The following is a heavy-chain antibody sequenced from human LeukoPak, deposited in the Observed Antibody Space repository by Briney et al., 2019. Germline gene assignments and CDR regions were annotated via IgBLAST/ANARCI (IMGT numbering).Heavy chain of an antibody. V-gene: IGHV4-34*01. CDR1: GGSFSGYY. D-gene: IGHD2-2*01. CDR2: INHSGST. Sequence: SETLSLTCAVYGGSFSGYYWSWIRQPPGKGLEWIGEINHSGSTNYNPSLKSRVTISVDMSKNQFSLKLSSVTAADTAVYYCARDGLPSKYCSSTSCFLGAFDIWGQGTMVTVSS. CDR3: ARDGLPSKYCSSTSCFLGAFDI. J-gene: IGHJ3*02.